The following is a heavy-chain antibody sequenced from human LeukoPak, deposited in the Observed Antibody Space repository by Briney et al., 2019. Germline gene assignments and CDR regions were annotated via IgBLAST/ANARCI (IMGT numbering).Heavy chain of an antibody. CDR1: GYTFTTHD. CDR2: MSPNSGDT. Sequence: ASVKVSCKASGYTFTTHDINWVRQAAGQGLEWLGWMSPNSGDTGFAQKFQGRVTMTSDSSISTAYMELSSLRSEDTAIYYCVRTPPNWGFDYWGQGTLVTVSS. J-gene: IGHJ4*02. V-gene: IGHV1-8*01. CDR3: VRTPPNWGFDY. D-gene: IGHD7-27*01.